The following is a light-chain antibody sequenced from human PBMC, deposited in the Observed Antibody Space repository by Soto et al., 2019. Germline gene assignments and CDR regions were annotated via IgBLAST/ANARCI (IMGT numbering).Light chain of an antibody. CDR1: DSNLGRNY. CDR2: DNV. V-gene: IGLV1-51*01. CDR3: GSWDNKLRAYV. Sequence: VLTQPPSVSATPGQKVTISFSGSDSNLGRNYVSWYQQLPGTAPRLLIYDNVYRFSGIPDRFSASKSGTSATLGIAGLQTGDEGDYYCGSWDNKLRAYVFGTGTKVTVL. J-gene: IGLJ1*01.